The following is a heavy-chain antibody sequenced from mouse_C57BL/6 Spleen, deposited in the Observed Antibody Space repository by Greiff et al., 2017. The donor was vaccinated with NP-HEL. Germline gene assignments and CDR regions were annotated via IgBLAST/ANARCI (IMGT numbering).Heavy chain of an antibody. CDR3: ARWGTTVVAPYWYFDV. J-gene: IGHJ1*03. D-gene: IGHD1-1*01. V-gene: IGHV1-19*01. CDR2: INPYNGGT. CDR1: GYTFTDYY. Sequence: EVQLQQSGPVLVKPGASVKMSCKASGYTFTDYYMNWVKQSHGKSLEWIGVINPYNGGTSYNQKFKGKATLTVDMSSSTAYMELNSLTSEDSAVYYCARWGTTVVAPYWYFDVWGTGTTVTVSS.